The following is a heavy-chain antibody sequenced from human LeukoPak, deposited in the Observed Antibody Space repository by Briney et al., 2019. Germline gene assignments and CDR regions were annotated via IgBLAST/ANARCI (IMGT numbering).Heavy chain of an antibody. CDR3: ARGSGGSDDYYYYGMDV. J-gene: IGHJ6*02. CDR1: GYTFDDYA. V-gene: IGHV3-9*01. D-gene: IGHD1-26*01. Sequence: PGRSLRLSCAASGYTFDDYAMHWVRQAPGKGLEWVSGISWNSGSIGYADSVKGRFTISRDNAKNSLYLQMNSLRAEDTAVYYCARGSGGSDDYYYYGMDVWGQGTTVTVSS. CDR2: ISWNSGSI.